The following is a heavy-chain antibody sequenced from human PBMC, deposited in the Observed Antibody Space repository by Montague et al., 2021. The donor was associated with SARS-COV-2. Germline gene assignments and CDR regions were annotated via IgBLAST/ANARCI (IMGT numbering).Heavy chain of an antibody. D-gene: IGHD6-13*01. Sequence: SVKVSFKASGYTFRDYYMNWVRQAPGQGLEWMGRISPHSGETNYAQNFQGRVIMTRDTSINTAYMDLSRLRSDDTAVYYCAKDAGYSNSWDFWGQGTLVTVSS. CDR1: GYTFRDYY. CDR2: ISPHSGET. V-gene: IGHV1-2*02. J-gene: IGHJ4*02. CDR3: AKDAGYSNSWDF.